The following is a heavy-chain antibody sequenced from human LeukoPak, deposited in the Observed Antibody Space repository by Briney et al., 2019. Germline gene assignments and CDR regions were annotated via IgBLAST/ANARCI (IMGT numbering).Heavy chain of an antibody. CDR1: GGSIGNYF. D-gene: IGHD6-19*01. J-gene: IGHJ4*02. CDR3: VRHTTSGWYQVVY. Sequence: PSETLSLTCTVSGGSIGNYFWSWIRQPPGKGLEWIGLITYSGSTDHNPSLKSRVTISVDASKNQFSLKLTSVTAADTAVYYCVRHTTSGWYQVVYWGQGTLVTVSS. V-gene: IGHV4-59*01. CDR2: ITYSGST.